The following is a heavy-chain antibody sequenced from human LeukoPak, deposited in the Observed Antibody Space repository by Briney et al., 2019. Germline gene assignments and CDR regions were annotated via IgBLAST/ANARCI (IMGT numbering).Heavy chain of an antibody. CDR1: GGSISSSSYY. J-gene: IGHJ4*02. CDR2: IYYGGST. V-gene: IGHV4-39*07. Sequence: PSETLSLTCTVSGGSISSSSYYWGWIRQPPGKGLEWIGSIYYGGSTNYNPSLDSRVTISVDKSKNQFSLTLSSVTAADTAVYYCARSDDRYFDCWGQGTLVTVSS. D-gene: IGHD1-1*01. CDR3: ARSDDRYFDC.